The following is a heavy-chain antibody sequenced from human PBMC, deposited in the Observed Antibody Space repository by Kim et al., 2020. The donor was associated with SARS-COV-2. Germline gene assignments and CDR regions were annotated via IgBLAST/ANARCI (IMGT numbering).Heavy chain of an antibody. CDR2: ISGSGGST. CDR3: AKVKTGGYSYGHLAGGLYYFDY. CDR1: GFTFSSYA. J-gene: IGHJ4*02. V-gene: IGHV3-23*01. Sequence: GGSLRLSCAASGFTFSSYAMSWVRQAPGKGLEWVSAISGSGGSTYYADSVKGRFTISRDNSKNTLYLQMNSLRAEDTAVYYCAKVKTGGYSYGHLAGGLYYFDYWGQGTLVTVSS. D-gene: IGHD5-18*01.